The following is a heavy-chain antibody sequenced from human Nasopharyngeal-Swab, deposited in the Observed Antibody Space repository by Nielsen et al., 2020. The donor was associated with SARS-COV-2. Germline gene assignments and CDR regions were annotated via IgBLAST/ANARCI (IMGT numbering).Heavy chain of an antibody. CDR2: IRYDGFNQ. CDR1: GFIFDDYA. CDR3: AKDHKMDSGGGVGYMDV. Sequence: GESLKISCASSGFIFDDYAMHWVRQAPGEGLEWVAFIRYDGFNQHYVDSVKGRFTISRDSFKNTLYLQLNSLRAEDTAVYYCAKDHKMDSGGGVGYMDVWGKGTTVTVSS. V-gene: IGHV3-30*02. J-gene: IGHJ6*03. D-gene: IGHD3-16*01.